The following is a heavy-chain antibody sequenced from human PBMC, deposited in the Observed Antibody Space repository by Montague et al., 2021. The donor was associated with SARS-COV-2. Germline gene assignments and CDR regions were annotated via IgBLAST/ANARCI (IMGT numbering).Heavy chain of an antibody. J-gene: IGHJ4*01. CDR2: INPDGRRT. D-gene: IGHD3-10*01. CDR3: ARDVRGKDDY. CDR1: GFSIRTYW. Sequence: SRRLSLSASGFSIRTYWFHWVRQAPGKGLVWVSRINPDGRRTDYADSVKGRFSISRDNARNTLYLHMNSLRADDTAVYYCARDVRGKDDYWGPGTLVTVSS. V-gene: IGHV3-74*01.